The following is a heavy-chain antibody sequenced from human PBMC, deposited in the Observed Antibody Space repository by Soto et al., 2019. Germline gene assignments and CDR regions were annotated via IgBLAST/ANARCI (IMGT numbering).Heavy chain of an antibody. CDR1: GFTFNNYA. V-gene: IGHV3-23*01. CDR3: ANDYFETKGPYFFDF. CDR2: IRNSGGFT. Sequence: VQLLESGGGLVQPGGSLRLSCAASGFTFNNYAMNWVRQAPGKGLEWVSAIRNSGGFTYYADSVKGRFTISRDNSKNTLYLNMNRLRAEDAALYYCANDYFETKGPYFFDFWGQGTLVTVSS. D-gene: IGHD1-26*01. J-gene: IGHJ4*02.